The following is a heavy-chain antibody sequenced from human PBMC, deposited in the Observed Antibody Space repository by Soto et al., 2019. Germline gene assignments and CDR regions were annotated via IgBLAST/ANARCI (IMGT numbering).Heavy chain of an antibody. CDR1: GDSINNRIYY. V-gene: IGHV4-39*01. CDR3: ARQRTSVVTQAYFDS. D-gene: IGHD2-21*02. J-gene: IGHJ4*02. Sequence: SETLSLTCTVTGDSINNRIYYWGWIRQPPGKGLEWIGSIYYSGITYNNPSLKSRVSMSVDTSKNQFSLKLRSVTAADTALYYCARQRTSVVTQAYFDSWGQGSLVTVSS. CDR2: IYYSGIT.